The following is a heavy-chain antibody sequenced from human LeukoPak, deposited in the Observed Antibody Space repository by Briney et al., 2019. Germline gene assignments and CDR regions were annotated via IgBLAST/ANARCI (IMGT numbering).Heavy chain of an antibody. Sequence: GGSLRLSCAASGFTFSSYAMSWVRQAPGKGLEWVSSISSSSSYIYYAVSVKGRFTISRDNAKNSLYLQMNSLRAEDTAVYYCATLVEGIAVAGTGYWGQGTLVTVSS. CDR2: ISSSSSYI. CDR3: ATLVEGIAVAGTGY. V-gene: IGHV3-21*01. D-gene: IGHD6-19*01. CDR1: GFTFSSYA. J-gene: IGHJ4*02.